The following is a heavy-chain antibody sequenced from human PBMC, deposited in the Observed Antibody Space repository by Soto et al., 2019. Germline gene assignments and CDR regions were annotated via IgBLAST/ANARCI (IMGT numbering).Heavy chain of an antibody. V-gene: IGHV3-23*01. D-gene: IGHD4-17*01. CDR2: ISSSRGGETT. Sequence: GGSLRLSCAASGFTFSNYAMSWFRQAPGKGLEWVSDISSSRGGETTYYADSVKGRFTISRDNAKNSLYLQMNSLRAEDTALYHCARTLGYYGDYGYDAFDIWGHGTMVTVSS. CDR1: GFTFSNYA. J-gene: IGHJ3*02. CDR3: ARTLGYYGDYGYDAFDI.